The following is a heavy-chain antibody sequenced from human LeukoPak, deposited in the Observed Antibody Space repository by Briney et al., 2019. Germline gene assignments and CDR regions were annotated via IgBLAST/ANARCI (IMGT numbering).Heavy chain of an antibody. J-gene: IGHJ4*02. D-gene: IGHD3-22*01. V-gene: IGHV1-2*02. CDR3: ASGSSYDSSGRGFDY. CDR1: GYTFSGYC. CDR2: INPNSGGT. Sequence: EASVKVSCKASGYTFSGYCMHWVRQAPGQGLEWMGWINPNSGGTNYAQKFQGRVTMTRDTSISTAYMELSRLRFDDTAVYYCASGSSYDSSGRGFDYWGQGTLVTVSS.